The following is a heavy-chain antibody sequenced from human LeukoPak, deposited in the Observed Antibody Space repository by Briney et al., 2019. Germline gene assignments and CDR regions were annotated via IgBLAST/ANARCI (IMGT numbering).Heavy chain of an antibody. CDR3: ARGYCSGGSCYSVDY. J-gene: IGHJ4*02. V-gene: IGHV1-2*02. CDR1: GYTFTNYY. D-gene: IGHD2-15*01. Sequence: ASVKVSCKASGYTFTNYYIHWVRQAPGQGLEWMGWINPNTGGTNYAQKFQGRVTMTRDTSISTAYMELSRLGSDDTAVYYCARGYCSGGSCYSVDYWGQGTLVTVSS. CDR2: INPNTGGT.